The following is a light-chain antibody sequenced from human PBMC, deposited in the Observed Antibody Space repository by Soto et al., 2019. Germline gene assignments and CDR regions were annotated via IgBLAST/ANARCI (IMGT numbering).Light chain of an antibody. CDR1: SSDIGAYDH. V-gene: IGLV2-14*01. J-gene: IGLJ1*01. Sequence: QSVLTQPASVSESPGQSITISCSGTSSDIGAYDHVAWFQQFPGKTPKLVIYSVSNRPSGVSYRFSGSKSGNTASLTISGLQADDEADYYCISYTVSRSYVFGPGTKVTVL. CDR3: ISYTVSRSYV. CDR2: SVS.